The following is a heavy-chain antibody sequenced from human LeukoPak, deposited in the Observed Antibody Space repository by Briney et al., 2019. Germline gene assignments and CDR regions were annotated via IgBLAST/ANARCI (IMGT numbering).Heavy chain of an antibody. CDR2: ISSSSSYI. D-gene: IGHD2-21*02. J-gene: IGHJ4*02. CDR1: GFTFSSYS. CDR3: EVVTAKGYDY. Sequence: PGGSLRPSCAASGFTFSSYSMNWVRQAPGKGLEWVSSISSSSSYIYYADSVKGRFTISRDNAKNSLYLQMNSLRADDTAVYYCEVVTAKGYDYWGQGTLVTVSS. V-gene: IGHV3-21*01.